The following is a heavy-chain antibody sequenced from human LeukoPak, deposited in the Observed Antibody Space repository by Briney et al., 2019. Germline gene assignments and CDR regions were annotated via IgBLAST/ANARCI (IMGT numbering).Heavy chain of an antibody. CDR3: ARDRFMAAAGILYYYYGMDV. J-gene: IGHJ6*02. CDR1: GGSISSYY. D-gene: IGHD6-13*01. Sequence: SETLSLTCTVSGGSISSYYWSWIRQPPGKGLEWIGYIYYSGSTNYNPSLKSRVTISVDTSKNQFSLKLSSVTAADTAVYYCARDRFMAAAGILYYYYGMDVWGQGTTVTVSS. CDR2: IYYSGST. V-gene: IGHV4-59*01.